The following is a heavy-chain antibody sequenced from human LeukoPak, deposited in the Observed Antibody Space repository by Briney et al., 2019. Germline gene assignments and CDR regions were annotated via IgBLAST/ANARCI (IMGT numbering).Heavy chain of an antibody. CDR2: ISSSGSTI. D-gene: IGHD3-22*01. Sequence: PGGSLRLSCAASGFTFSSYSMSWIRQAPGKGLEWVSYISSSGSTIYYADSVKGRFTISRDNAKNSLYLQMNSLRAEDTAVYYCARGRTYDSSGYYPLYYYYYMDVWGKGTTVTISS. J-gene: IGHJ6*03. V-gene: IGHV3-48*04. CDR1: GFTFSSYS. CDR3: ARGRTYDSSGYYPLYYYYYMDV.